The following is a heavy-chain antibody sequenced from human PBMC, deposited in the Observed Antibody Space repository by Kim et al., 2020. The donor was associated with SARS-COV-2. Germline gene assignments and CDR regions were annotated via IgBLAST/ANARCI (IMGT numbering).Heavy chain of an antibody. D-gene: IGHD3-10*01. CDR1: GYSFTSYW. CDR3: ASGAQRYYYGSGSYYRTNYYYYGMDV. J-gene: IGHJ6*02. Sequence: GESQKISCKGSGYSFTSYWISWVRQMPGKGLEWMGRIDPSDSYTNYSPSFQGHVTISADKSISTAYLQWSSLKASDTAMYYCASGAQRYYYGSGSYYRTNYYYYGMDVWGQGTTVTVSS. V-gene: IGHV5-10-1*01. CDR2: IDPSDSYT.